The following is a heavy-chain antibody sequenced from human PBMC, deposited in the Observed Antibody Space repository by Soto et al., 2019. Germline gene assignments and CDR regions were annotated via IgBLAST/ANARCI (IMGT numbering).Heavy chain of an antibody. D-gene: IGHD2-2*01. J-gene: IGHJ6*03. V-gene: IGHV3-23*01. CDR2: ITGSTGTT. CDR1: GFTFSNFA. Sequence: EVQVLESGGGSVQPGGSMRLSCAASGFTFSNFAMSWVRHAPGKGLEWVSEITGSTGTTYYADSVRGRFIISRDNSQNTLHLQMNSLRPEDTAVYYCAKDTSSSPYYMDVWGKWTTVTVSS. CDR3: AKDTSSSPYYMDV.